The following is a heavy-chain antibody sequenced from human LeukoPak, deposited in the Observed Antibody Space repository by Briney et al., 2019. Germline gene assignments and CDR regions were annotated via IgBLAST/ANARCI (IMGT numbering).Heavy chain of an antibody. V-gene: IGHV4-34*01. J-gene: IGHJ4*02. D-gene: IGHD3-22*01. CDR2: INHSRST. Sequence: SETLSLTCAVYGGSFSGYYWSWIRQPPGKGLEWIGEINHSRSTNYNPSLKSRVTISVDTSKNQFSLKLSSVTAADTAVYYCARDGQYYYDSSGYEFDYWGQGTLVTVSS. CDR1: GGSFSGYY. CDR3: ARDGQYYYDSSGYEFDY.